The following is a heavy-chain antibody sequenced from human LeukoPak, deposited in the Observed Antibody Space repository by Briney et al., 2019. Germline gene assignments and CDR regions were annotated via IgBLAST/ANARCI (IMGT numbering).Heavy chain of an antibody. J-gene: IGHJ5*02. V-gene: IGHV4-59*08. CDR3: ARHTLQGWFDP. Sequence: SETLSLTCTVSGGSISNYYWSWIQQPPGKGLEWIGYIFYSGSTNYNPSLKSRVTISVDTSKNQFSLKLSSVTAADTAVYYCARHTLQGWFDPWGQGTLVTVSS. CDR1: GGSISNYY. CDR2: IFYSGST.